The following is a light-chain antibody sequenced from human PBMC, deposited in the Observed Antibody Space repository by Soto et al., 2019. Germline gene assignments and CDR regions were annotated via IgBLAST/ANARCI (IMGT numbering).Light chain of an antibody. CDR2: DAS. CDR3: QQRYSPPLT. J-gene: IGKJ4*01. CDR1: ERYSSY. Sequence: DIKMSQSPCSLSSCVGXRVTITCTPSERYSSYLNWYEQKPVKAPNPLIYDASSLKGGGPSRFRGSGSEKECSRANSSPQPEDLATHYRQQRYSPPLTLSGGTRVEIK. V-gene: IGKV1-39*01.